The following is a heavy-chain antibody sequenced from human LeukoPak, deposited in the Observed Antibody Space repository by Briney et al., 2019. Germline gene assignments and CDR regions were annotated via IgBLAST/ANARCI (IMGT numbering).Heavy chain of an antibody. J-gene: IGHJ4*02. V-gene: IGHV3-21*01. Sequence: GGSLRLSCAASGFTFSSYSMNWVRQAPGKGLEWVSSISSSSSYIYYADSVKGRFTISRDNAKNSLYLQMNSLRAEDTAVYYCARDVQSIAAPGSFFDYWGQGTLVTVSS. CDR3: ARDVQSIAAPGSFFDY. CDR1: GFTFSSYS. CDR2: ISSSSSYI. D-gene: IGHD6-6*01.